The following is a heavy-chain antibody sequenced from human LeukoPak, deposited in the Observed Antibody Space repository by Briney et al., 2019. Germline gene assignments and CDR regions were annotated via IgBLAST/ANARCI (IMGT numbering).Heavy chain of an antibody. V-gene: IGHV4-59*12. Sequence: SETLSLTCIVSGGSISSYYWSWIRQPPGKGLEWIGYIYYSGSTKYNPSLKSRVTISVDTSKNQFSLKLNSVTAADTAVYYCARGQGVTMVRGVIIGWFDPWGQGTLVTVSS. CDR1: GGSISSYY. D-gene: IGHD3-10*01. CDR2: IYYSGST. J-gene: IGHJ5*02. CDR3: ARGQGVTMVRGVIIGWFDP.